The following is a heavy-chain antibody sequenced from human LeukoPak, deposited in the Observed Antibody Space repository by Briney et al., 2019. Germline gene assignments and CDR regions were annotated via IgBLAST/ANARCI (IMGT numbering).Heavy chain of an antibody. V-gene: IGHV3-30*04. D-gene: IGHD3-10*01. J-gene: IGHJ4*02. Sequence: GGSLRLSCAASGFTFSSYAMHWVRQAPGKGLEWVAVISYDGSNKYYADSVKGRFTISRDNSKNTLYLQMNSLRAEDTAVYYCARLYGSGSYFDYRGQGTLVTVSS. CDR3: ARLYGSGSYFDY. CDR1: GFTFSSYA. CDR2: ISYDGSNK.